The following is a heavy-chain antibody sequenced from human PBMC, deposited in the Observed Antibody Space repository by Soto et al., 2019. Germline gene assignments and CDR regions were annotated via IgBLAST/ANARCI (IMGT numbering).Heavy chain of an antibody. CDR3: AKDEDGFCSSTSCPCEWDV. V-gene: IGHV3-23*01. CDR1: GFTFSNYA. D-gene: IGHD2-2*01. Sequence: GGSLRLSCAASGFTFSNYAMSWVRQAPGKGLEWVSVISGSAGVTFYADSVKGRFTISRANSRNTLFLQMNSLRDDDTAVYYCAKDEDGFCSSTSCPCEWDVWGQGTTVTVSS. CDR2: ISGSAGVT. J-gene: IGHJ6*02.